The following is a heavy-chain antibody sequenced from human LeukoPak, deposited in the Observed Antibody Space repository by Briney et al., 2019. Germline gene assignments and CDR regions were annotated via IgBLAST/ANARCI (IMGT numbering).Heavy chain of an antibody. CDR3: ARGGTNFDY. Sequence: PSETLSLTCTVSGGSISSHYWSWIRQAPGKGLEWIGYIYYSGSTNYNPSLKSRVTISADTSKNQFSLKLSSVTAADTAVYYCARGGTNFDYWGQGTLVTVSS. CDR2: IYYSGST. CDR1: GGSISSHY. V-gene: IGHV4-59*11. J-gene: IGHJ4*02. D-gene: IGHD1-7*01.